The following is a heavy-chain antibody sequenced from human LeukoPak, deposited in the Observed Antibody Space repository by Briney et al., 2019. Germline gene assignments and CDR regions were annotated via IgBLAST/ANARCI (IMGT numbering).Heavy chain of an antibody. V-gene: IGHV4-34*01. Sequence: KPSETLSLTCAVYGGPLSGYYWSWIRQPPGKGLEWIGEINHSGSTNYNPSLKSRVTISVDTSKNQFSLKLSSVTGADTAVYYCARGGVDEPIPEYFQHWGQGTLVTVSS. CDR1: GGPLSGYY. CDR3: ARGGVDEPIPEYFQH. D-gene: IGHD1-14*01. J-gene: IGHJ1*01. CDR2: INHSGST.